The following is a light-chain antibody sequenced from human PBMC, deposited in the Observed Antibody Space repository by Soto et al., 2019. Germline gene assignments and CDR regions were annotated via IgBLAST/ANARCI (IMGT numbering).Light chain of an antibody. CDR1: HNISSY. Sequence: DIQMTQSPSSLSASVGYIVTITCRASHNISSYLNWYQVKVGKAPKSLIFAASALQSGVPSRFTGSGYGTDLTITISSMQTEDFETYFCQQTYSYPITFGQGTRLEIK. J-gene: IGKJ5*01. CDR2: AAS. V-gene: IGKV1-39*01. CDR3: QQTYSYPIT.